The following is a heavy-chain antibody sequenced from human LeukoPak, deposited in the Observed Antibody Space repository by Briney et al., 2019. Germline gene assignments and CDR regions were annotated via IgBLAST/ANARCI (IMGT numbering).Heavy chain of an antibody. CDR1: GGTFSSYA. CDR2: IIPIFGTA. J-gene: IGHJ4*02. D-gene: IGHD1-26*01. V-gene: IGHV1-69*13. Sequence: ASVKVSCKASGGTFSSYAISWVRQAPGQGLEWMGGIIPIFGTANYAQKFQGRVTTTADESTSTAYMELSSLRSEDTAVYYCARDGIVGATAHYFDYWGQGTLVTVSS. CDR3: ARDGIVGATAHYFDY.